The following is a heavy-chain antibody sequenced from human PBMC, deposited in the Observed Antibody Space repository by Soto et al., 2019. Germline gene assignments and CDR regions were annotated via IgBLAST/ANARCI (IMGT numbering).Heavy chain of an antibody. V-gene: IGHV5-51*01. Sequence: GESLKISCKGSGYSFSNYWIGWVRQMPGKGLEWMGIIYPGDSDTRYSPSFQGQVTISADKSISTAYLQWSSLKASDSAVYYCAREPATAKPEGVDFWGQGTLVTVSS. D-gene: IGHD1-1*01. J-gene: IGHJ4*02. CDR2: IYPGDSDT. CDR1: GYSFSNYW. CDR3: AREPATAKPEGVDF.